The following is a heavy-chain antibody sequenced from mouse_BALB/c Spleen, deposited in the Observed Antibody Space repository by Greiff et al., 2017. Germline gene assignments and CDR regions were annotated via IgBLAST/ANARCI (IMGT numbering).Heavy chain of an antibody. V-gene: IGHV1S132*01. J-gene: IGHJ4*01. Sequence: QVHVKQSGAELVKPGASVKLSCKTSGYTFTSYWIQWVKQRPGQGLGWIGEIFPGTGTTYYNEKFKGKATLTIDTSSSTAYMQLSSLTSEDSAVYFCARRSRYDDAMDYWGQGTSVTVSS. CDR3: ARRSRYDDAMDY. CDR2: IFPGTGTT. D-gene: IGHD2-12*01. CDR1: GYTFTSYW.